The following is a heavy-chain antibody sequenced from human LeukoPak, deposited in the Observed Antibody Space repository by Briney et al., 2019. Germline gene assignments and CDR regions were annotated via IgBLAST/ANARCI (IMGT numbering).Heavy chain of an antibody. Sequence: AASVKVSCKASGYTFISYGISWVRQAPGQGLEWMAWISAYNGNTNYAQKVKGRVTMTTDTSTSTAYMEMRSLRSDDTAVYYCAREGYSGYGGYYYYGMDVWGKGTTVTVSS. CDR3: AREGYSGYGGYYYYGMDV. CDR2: ISAYNGNT. V-gene: IGHV1-18*01. J-gene: IGHJ6*04. CDR1: GYTFISYG. D-gene: IGHD5-12*01.